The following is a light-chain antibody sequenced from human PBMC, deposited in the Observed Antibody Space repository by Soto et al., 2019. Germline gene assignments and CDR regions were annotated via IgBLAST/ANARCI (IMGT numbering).Light chain of an antibody. J-gene: IGKJ1*01. V-gene: IGKV2D-29*01. Sequence: EIVMTQTPLSLSVTPGQPASISCNSSQSLLHSDGKTYLYWYLQKPCQPPQLLIYEVSNRYSGVPPWFSGNGSRADFTLKISRLEAEDVGLYSDMQNIQLRTFGQGTKVEIK. CDR2: EVS. CDR1: QSLLHSDGKTY. CDR3: MQNIQLRT.